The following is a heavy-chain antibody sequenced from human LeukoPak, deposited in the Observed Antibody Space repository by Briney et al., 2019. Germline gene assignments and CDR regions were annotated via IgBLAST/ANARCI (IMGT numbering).Heavy chain of an antibody. Sequence: SVKVSCKASGGTFSSYAISWVRQAPGQGLEWMGRIIPILGIANYAQKFQGRVTITADKSTSTAYMELSSLRSEDTAVYYCARAEWYYDSSGYYTRYCFDYWGQGTLVTVSS. CDR3: ARAEWYYDSSGYYTRYCFDY. J-gene: IGHJ4*02. V-gene: IGHV1-69*04. D-gene: IGHD3-22*01. CDR1: GGTFSSYA. CDR2: IIPILGIA.